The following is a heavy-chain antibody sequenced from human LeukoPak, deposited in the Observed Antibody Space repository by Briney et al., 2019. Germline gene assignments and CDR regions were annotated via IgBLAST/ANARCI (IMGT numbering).Heavy chain of an antibody. CDR1: GYSFTSYW. CDR3: ASSGYYDSSGEDAFDI. Sequence: GESLKISCKGSGYSFTSYWIGWVRQMPGKGLEWIGIIYLGDSNTRYSPSFQGQVTISADKSISTAYLQWGSLKASDTAMYYCASSGYYDSSGEDAFDIWGQGTMVTVSS. D-gene: IGHD3-22*01. CDR2: IYLGDSNT. V-gene: IGHV5-51*01. J-gene: IGHJ3*02.